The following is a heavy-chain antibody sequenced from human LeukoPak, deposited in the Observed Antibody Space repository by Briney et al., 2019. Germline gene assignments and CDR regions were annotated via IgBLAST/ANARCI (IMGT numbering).Heavy chain of an antibody. V-gene: IGHV3-74*01. Sequence: LAGGSLRLSCAASGFTFSSYWMHWVRQAPGKGRVWVSRINTDGNTTNYADSVKGRFTISRDNAKNKLYLQMNSLGAEDTAVYYCAREVTNNMIRGFDYWGQGALVTVSS. CDR1: GFTFSSYW. CDR3: AREVTNNMIRGFDY. D-gene: IGHD3-10*01. CDR2: INTDGNTT. J-gene: IGHJ4*02.